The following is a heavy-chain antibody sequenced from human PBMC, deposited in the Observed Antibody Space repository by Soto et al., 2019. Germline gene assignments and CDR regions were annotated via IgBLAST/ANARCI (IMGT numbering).Heavy chain of an antibody. CDR3: ARRKDYYDSSGYNYYYYGMDV. V-gene: IGHV4-39*01. Sequence: SETLSLTCTVSGGSISSSSYYWGWIRQPPGKGLEWIGSIYYSGSTYYNPSLKSRVTISVDTSKNQFSLKLSSVTAADTAVYYCARRKDYYDSSGYNYYYYGMDVWGQGTTVTVSS. CDR2: IYYSGST. D-gene: IGHD3-22*01. J-gene: IGHJ6*02. CDR1: GGSISSSSYY.